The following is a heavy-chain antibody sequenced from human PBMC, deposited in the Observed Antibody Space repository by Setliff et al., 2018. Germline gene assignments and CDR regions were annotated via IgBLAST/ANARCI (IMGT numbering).Heavy chain of an antibody. J-gene: IGHJ4*02. V-gene: IGHV1-2*06. CDR2: INPNSGGT. D-gene: IGHD2-2*01. Sequence: ASVKVSCKASGYTFTGYYMHWVRQAPGQGLEWMGRINPNSGGTNYAQKFQGRVTMTRDTSISTAYMELSSLRSEDTAVYYCARGQPHPYCSSTSCYYDYWGQGTLVTVSS. CDR1: GYTFTGYY. CDR3: ARGQPHPYCSSTSCYYDY.